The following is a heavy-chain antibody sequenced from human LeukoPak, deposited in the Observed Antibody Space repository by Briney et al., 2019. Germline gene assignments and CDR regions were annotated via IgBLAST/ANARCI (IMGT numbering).Heavy chain of an antibody. V-gene: IGHV4-39*01. CDR1: GGSVGSSDSY. Sequence: SETLSLTCTVSGGSVGSSDSYWVWVRQPPGTGLEWVGSIYYGGTTHYSPSLKSRLTISAYTSRNQFSLSPTSVTAADTAVYFCARRGLVVIPVWGQGTRVTVAS. CDR2: IYYGGTT. J-gene: IGHJ4*02. D-gene: IGHD2-21*01. CDR3: ARRGLVVIPV.